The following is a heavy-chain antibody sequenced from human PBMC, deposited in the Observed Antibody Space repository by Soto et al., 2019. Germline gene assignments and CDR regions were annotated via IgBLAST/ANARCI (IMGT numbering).Heavy chain of an antibody. CDR1: GYTFTNFG. Sequence: ASVKVSCKASGYTFTNFGISWVRQAPGQGLEWMGWISAYNGNTNYAQNFQGRVTMTTDTSTSTAYMELRSLRSDDTAVYYCARDRGVAGDYWGQGTLVTVSS. CDR3: ARDRGVAGDY. D-gene: IGHD6-19*01. V-gene: IGHV1-18*01. CDR2: ISAYNGNT. J-gene: IGHJ4*02.